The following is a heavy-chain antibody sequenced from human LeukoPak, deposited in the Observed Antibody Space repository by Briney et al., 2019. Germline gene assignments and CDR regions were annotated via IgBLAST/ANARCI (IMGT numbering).Heavy chain of an antibody. CDR2: ISGIGGGT. D-gene: IGHD6-19*01. Sequence: GGSLRLSCVAPGFTESGFTFSSYAMTWVRQAPGKGLEWVSGISGIGGGTYYADSVKGRFTISRDNSKNTLYLQMNSLRAEDTAVYYCAKDRDSGYSSGWYGGETDYWVQGTLVTVSS. CDR1: GFTFSSYA. V-gene: IGHV3-23*01. J-gene: IGHJ4*02. CDR3: AKDRDSGYSSGWYGGETDY.